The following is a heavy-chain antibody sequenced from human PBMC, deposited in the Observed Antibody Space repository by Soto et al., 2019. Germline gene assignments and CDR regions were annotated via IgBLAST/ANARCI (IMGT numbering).Heavy chain of an antibody. CDR3: ARDLLSVAAHPQSGMDV. J-gene: IGHJ6*02. V-gene: IGHV3-30-3*01. D-gene: IGHD2-15*01. Sequence: GGSLRLSCAAFGFTFSSYAMHWVRQAPGKGLEWVAVISYDGSNKYYADSVKGRFTISRDNSKNTLYLQMNSLRAEDTAVYYCARDLLSVAAHPQSGMDVWGQGTTVTVSS. CDR2: ISYDGSNK. CDR1: GFTFSSYA.